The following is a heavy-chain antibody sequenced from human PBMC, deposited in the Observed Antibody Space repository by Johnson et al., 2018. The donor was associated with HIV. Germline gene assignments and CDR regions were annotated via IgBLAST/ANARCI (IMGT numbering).Heavy chain of an antibody. CDR1: GFTFSDYY. CDR2: ISSSGSII. V-gene: IGHV3-11*04. D-gene: IGHD2-2*01. J-gene: IGHJ3*02. Sequence: QVQLVESGGGLVQPGGSLRLSCAASGFTFSDYYMSWIRQAPGKGLEWVSYISSSGSIIYYADSVKGRFTISRANAKNSLYLKMNSLRAEYTAVYYCARDWGYCIRTSCFRHWALAFDILGQGTMVTVSS. CDR3: ARDWGYCIRTSCFRHWALAFDI.